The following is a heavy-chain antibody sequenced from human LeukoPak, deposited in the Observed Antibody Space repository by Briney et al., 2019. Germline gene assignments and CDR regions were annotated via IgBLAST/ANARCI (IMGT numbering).Heavy chain of an antibody. CDR3: TRRGYGDL. J-gene: IGHJ4*02. Sequence: SETLSLTCTVSGGSITSYYWSWFRQPPGKGLEWIGHIYYSGITNYNPSLNSRVTISLDTSKNQFSLRLSSVTAADTAVYYCTRRGYGDLWGQGTLVTVSS. V-gene: IGHV4-59*08. D-gene: IGHD1-1*01. CDR2: IYYSGIT. CDR1: GGSITSYY.